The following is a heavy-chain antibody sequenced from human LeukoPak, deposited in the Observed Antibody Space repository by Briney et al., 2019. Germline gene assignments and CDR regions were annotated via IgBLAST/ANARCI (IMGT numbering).Heavy chain of an antibody. CDR2: IYYSGST. CDR3: ARESAYYDFWSGYSQDMDV. D-gene: IGHD3-3*01. CDR1: GGSVSSGNYY. Sequence: PSETLSLTCTVSGGSVSSGNYYWRWIRQPPGKGLEWIGHIYYSGSTNYNPSLKSRVTISVDTSKNQFSLKLSSVTAADTAVYYCARESAYYDFWSGYSQDMDVWGQGTTVTVSS. V-gene: IGHV4-61*01. J-gene: IGHJ6*02.